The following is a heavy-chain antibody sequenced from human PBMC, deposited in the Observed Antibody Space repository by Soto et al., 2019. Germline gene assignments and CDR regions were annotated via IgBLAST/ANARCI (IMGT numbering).Heavy chain of an antibody. CDR3: ATEPRLQRAY. J-gene: IGHJ4*01. D-gene: IGHD4-4*01. CDR2: ISAGGDGT. V-gene: IGHV3-23*01. Sequence: EVHLLESGGGLVQPGGSLRLSCEASGFPFGNYHMSWVRQAPGKGLEWVAGISAGGDGTTYADSVKGRFTISRDNSRNTLYLQMNSLRVDDTALYYCATEPRLQRAYWGQGTLVTVSS. CDR1: GFPFGNYH.